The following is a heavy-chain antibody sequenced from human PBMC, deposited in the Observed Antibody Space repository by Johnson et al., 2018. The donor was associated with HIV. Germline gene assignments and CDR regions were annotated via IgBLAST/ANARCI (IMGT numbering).Heavy chain of an antibody. CDR3: ARVSWLHDVFDI. CDR2: SSSSGSTR. Sequence: QVQLVESGGGLVKSGGSLRLSCAASGFTFSDYYMSWIRQAPGKGLEWVSYSSSSGSTRYYADSVKGRSTISRYNAKNSLYLQMNRLRAEYTAVYYCARVSWLHDVFDIWGQGTMVTVSS. D-gene: IGHD5-24*01. J-gene: IGHJ3*02. CDR1: GFTFSDYY. V-gene: IGHV3-11*04.